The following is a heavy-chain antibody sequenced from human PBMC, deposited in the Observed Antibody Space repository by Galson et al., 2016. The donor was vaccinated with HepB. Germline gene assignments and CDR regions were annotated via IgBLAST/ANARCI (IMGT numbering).Heavy chain of an antibody. D-gene: IGHD4-23*01. V-gene: IGHV1-69*01. CDR2: IIPIFGTT. Sequence: SCKASGGTFSSYVISWVRQAPGQGLEWMGGIIPIFGTTNYAQKFPGRVSINADESTITAYMELSTIRSAETAVYYCARVRDGGINDYYYVMDVWGQGTTITVSS. J-gene: IGHJ6*02. CDR1: GGTFSSYV. CDR3: ARVRDGGINDYYYVMDV.